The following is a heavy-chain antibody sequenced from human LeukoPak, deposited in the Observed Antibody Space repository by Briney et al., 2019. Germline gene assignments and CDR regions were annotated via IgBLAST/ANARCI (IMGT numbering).Heavy chain of an antibody. D-gene: IGHD3-10*01. CDR1: GGSFSGYY. CDR2: INHSGST. J-gene: IGHJ6*04. CDR3: ARGRTMVRGVSKRNWMDV. Sequence: SETLSLTCAVYGGSFSGYYWSWIRQPPGKVLEWIGEINHSGSTNYNPSLKSRVTISVDTSKNQFSLKLSSVTAADTAEYYCARGRTMVRGVSKRNWMDVWGKGTTVTVSS. V-gene: IGHV4-34*01.